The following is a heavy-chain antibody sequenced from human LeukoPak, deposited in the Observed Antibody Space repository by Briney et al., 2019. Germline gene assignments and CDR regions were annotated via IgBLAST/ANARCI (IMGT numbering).Heavy chain of an antibody. D-gene: IGHD3-10*01. CDR3: AGAGGITLVRGVIPGDYYYYYMDV. CDR2: ISSGSTYI. Sequence: GGSLRLSCAASGFTFSSYSMNWVRQAPGKGLEWVSSISSGSTYIYYADSLKGRFTISRDNAKNSLYLQMNSLRAEDTAVYYCAGAGGITLVRGVIPGDYYYYYMDVWGKGTTVTISS. V-gene: IGHV3-21*01. J-gene: IGHJ6*03. CDR1: GFTFSSYS.